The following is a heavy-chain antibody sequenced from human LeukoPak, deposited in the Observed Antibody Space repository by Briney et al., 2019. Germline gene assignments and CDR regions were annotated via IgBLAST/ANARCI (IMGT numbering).Heavy chain of an antibody. CDR2: IRREAYGGTT. CDR3: ARVRSAVVVPAAIFGY. J-gene: IGHJ4*02. D-gene: IGHD2-2*02. CDR1: GFTLGDYA. Sequence: GGSLRLSCAASGFTLGDYAMSWVRQAPGKGLEWAAFIRREAYGGTTEYAASVNGRFTISRDDSKSIAYLQMNSLRAEDTAVYYCARVRSAVVVPAAIFGYWGQGTLVTVSS. V-gene: IGHV3-49*04.